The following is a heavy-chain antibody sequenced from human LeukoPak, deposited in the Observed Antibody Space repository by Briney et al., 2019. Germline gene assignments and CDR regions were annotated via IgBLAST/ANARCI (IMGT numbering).Heavy chain of an antibody. CDR2: ISAYNGNT. Sequence: ASVKVSCKASGYTFTSYGISWVRQAPGQGLEWMGWISAYNGNTNYAQKLQGRVTMTTDTSTSTAYMELRSLRSDDTAVYYCARDRGEDFVRPGDYYYYMDVWGKGTTVTVSS. D-gene: IGHD1-14*01. V-gene: IGHV1-18*01. CDR1: GYTFTSYG. J-gene: IGHJ6*03. CDR3: ARDRGEDFVRPGDYYYYMDV.